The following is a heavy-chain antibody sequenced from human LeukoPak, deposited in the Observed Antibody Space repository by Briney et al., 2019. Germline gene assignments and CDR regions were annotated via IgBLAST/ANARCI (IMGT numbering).Heavy chain of an antibody. V-gene: IGHV4-34*01. J-gene: IGHJ5*02. Sequence: SETLSLTCAVYGGSFSGYYWSWIRQPPGKGLEWIGEINHSGSTNYNPSLKSRVTISVDTSKNQFSLKLSSVTAAGTAVYYCARAVAWLRLKNWFDPWGQGTLVTVSS. CDR2: INHSGST. CDR1: GGSFSGYY. CDR3: ARAVAWLRLKNWFDP. D-gene: IGHD5-12*01.